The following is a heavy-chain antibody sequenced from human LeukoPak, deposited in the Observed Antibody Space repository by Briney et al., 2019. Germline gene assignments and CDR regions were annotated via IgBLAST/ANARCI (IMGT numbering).Heavy chain of an antibody. CDR3: ASSMVRGVIRTYYYGMDV. V-gene: IGHV4-59*12. CDR2: IYYSGST. J-gene: IGHJ6*02. D-gene: IGHD3-10*01. CDR1: GGSISSYY. Sequence: SETLSLTCTVSGGSISSYYWSWIRQPPGKGLEWIGYIYYSGSTNYNPSLKSRVTISVDRSKNQFSLKLSSVTAADTAVYYCASSMVRGVIRTYYYGMDVWGQGTTVTVSS.